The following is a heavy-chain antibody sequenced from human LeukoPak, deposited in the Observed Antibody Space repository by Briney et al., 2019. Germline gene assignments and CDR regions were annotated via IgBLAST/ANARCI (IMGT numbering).Heavy chain of an antibody. CDR1: GFTVSSNY. J-gene: IGHJ1*01. CDR2: IYSGGNT. CDR3: ATNYVSSGYYYGEYFQH. D-gene: IGHD3-22*01. Sequence: PGRSLRLSCAASGFTVSSNYMSWVRQAPGKGLEWVSVIYSGGNTFYADSVKGRFAISRDKSKNTLYLQMNSLRAEDTAMYYCATNYVSSGYYYGEYFQHWGQGTLATVSS. V-gene: IGHV3-53*01.